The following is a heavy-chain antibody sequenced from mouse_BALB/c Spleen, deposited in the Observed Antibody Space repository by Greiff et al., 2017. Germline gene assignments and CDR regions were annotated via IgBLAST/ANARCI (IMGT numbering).Heavy chain of an antibody. CDR2: ISYSGST. D-gene: IGHD1-1*01. CDR1: GYSITSDYA. V-gene: IGHV3-2*02. CDR3: ASRGDGSSYFDY. Sequence: EVKLVESGPGLVKPSQSLSLTCTVTGYSITSDYAWNWIRQFPGNKLEWMGYISYSGSTSYNPSLKSRISITRDTSKNQFFLQLNSVTTEDTATYYCASRGDGSSYFDYWGQGTTLTVSS. J-gene: IGHJ2*01.